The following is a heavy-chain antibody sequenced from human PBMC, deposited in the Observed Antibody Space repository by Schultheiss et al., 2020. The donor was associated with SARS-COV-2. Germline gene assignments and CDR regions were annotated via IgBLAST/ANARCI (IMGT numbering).Heavy chain of an antibody. J-gene: IGHJ4*02. V-gene: IGHV4-59*08. CDR1: GGSIIPYY. D-gene: IGHD4-11*01. CDR3: ARRRQDTNAYSYFDS. Sequence: SETLSLICTVSGGSIIPYYWSWIRQPPGKGLEWIGYIYYSVNSWYNPSLKSRVTISGDASKNQFSLTLNSVTAADTAVYYCARRRQDTNAYSYFDSWGQGTLVTVSS. CDR2: IYYSVNS.